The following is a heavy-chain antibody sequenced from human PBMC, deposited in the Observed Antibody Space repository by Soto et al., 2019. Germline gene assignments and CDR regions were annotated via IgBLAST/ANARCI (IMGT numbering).Heavy chain of an antibody. Sequence: PSETLSLTCTVSGGSISSSSYYWGWIRQPPGKGLEWIGSIYYSGSTYYNPSLKSRVTISVDTSKNQFSLKLSSVTAADTAVYYCVRHWKDLPAVAGYFDYWGQGTLVTVSS. CDR2: IYYSGST. V-gene: IGHV4-39*01. CDR3: VRHWKDLPAVAGYFDY. D-gene: IGHD6-19*01. CDR1: GGSISSSSYY. J-gene: IGHJ4*02.